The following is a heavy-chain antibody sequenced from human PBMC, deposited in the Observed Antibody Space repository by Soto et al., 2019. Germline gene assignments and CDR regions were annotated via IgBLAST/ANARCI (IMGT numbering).Heavy chain of an antibody. J-gene: IGHJ4*02. Sequence: PGGSLRLSCAASGFTFSSYAMSWVRQAPGKGLEWVSAISGSGGSTYYADSVKGRFTISRDNSKNTLYLQMNSLRAEDTAVYYCAKAYRYYDFWSLGYFDYWGQGTLVTVSS. CDR1: GFTFSSYA. CDR2: ISGSGGST. V-gene: IGHV3-23*01. D-gene: IGHD3-3*01. CDR3: AKAYRYYDFWSLGYFDY.